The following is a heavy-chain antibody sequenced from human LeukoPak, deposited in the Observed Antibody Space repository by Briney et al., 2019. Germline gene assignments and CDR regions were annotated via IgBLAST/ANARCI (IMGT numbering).Heavy chain of an antibody. CDR3: ARVGLGEWFVYYFDC. Sequence: PGRSLRLSCAASGFTFSSYAMHWVRQAPGKGLEWVAVISYDGSNKYYADSVKGRFTISRDNSKNTLYLQMNSLRAEDTAVYYCARVGLGEWFVYYFDCWGQGTLVTVSS. J-gene: IGHJ4*02. V-gene: IGHV3-30-3*01. CDR1: GFTFSSYA. D-gene: IGHD3-3*01. CDR2: ISYDGSNK.